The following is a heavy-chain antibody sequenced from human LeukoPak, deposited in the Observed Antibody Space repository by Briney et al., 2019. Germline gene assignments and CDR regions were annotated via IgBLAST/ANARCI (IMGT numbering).Heavy chain of an antibody. CDR3: AKVGMYCSGGICYINWFDP. CDR1: GFTFSSYA. J-gene: IGHJ5*02. Sequence: PGGSLRLSCAASGFTFSSYAMSWVRQAPGKELEWVSAISGSGGSTYYADSVKGRFTISRDNSKNTLYLQMNSLRAEDTAVYYCAKVGMYCSGGICYINWFDPWGQGTLVTVSS. D-gene: IGHD2-15*01. CDR2: ISGSGGST. V-gene: IGHV3-23*01.